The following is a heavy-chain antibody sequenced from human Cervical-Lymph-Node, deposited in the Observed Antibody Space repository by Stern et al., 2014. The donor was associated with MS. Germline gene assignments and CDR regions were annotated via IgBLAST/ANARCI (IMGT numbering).Heavy chain of an antibody. CDR3: ARRKYSSSYYYYFGMDV. Sequence: EVQLVQSGAEVKKPGESLRISCKGSGYTFSNYWIGWGRQMPGQGLVGIGSIFPGDSDARYSPSFQGQITISADKSSNTAFLQWNSLKASDTAMYYCARRKYSSSYYYYFGMDVWGQGTTVTVSS. CDR2: IFPGDSDA. D-gene: IGHD6-13*01. CDR1: GYTFSNYW. V-gene: IGHV5-51*03. J-gene: IGHJ6*02.